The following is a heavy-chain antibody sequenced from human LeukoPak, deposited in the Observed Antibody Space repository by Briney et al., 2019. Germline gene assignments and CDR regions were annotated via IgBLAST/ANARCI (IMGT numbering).Heavy chain of an antibody. CDR2: ISSNGGST. V-gene: IGHV3-64D*06. CDR3: VKDREQWLVRHYFDY. Sequence: GGSLRLSCSASGFTFSSYAMHWVRQAPGKGLEYVSAISSNGGSTYYADSVKGGFTISRDNSKNTLYLQMSSLRAEDTAVYYCVKDREQWLVRHYFDYWGQGTLVTVSS. CDR1: GFTFSSYA. J-gene: IGHJ4*02. D-gene: IGHD6-19*01.